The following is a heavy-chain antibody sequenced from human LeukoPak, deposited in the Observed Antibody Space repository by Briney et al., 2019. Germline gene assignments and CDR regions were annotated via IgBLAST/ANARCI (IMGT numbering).Heavy chain of an antibody. CDR3: ARGHLMIGYFPNWFDP. D-gene: IGHD3-9*01. CDR2: IYHSGST. V-gene: IGHV4-30-2*01. J-gene: IGHJ5*02. CDR1: GGSISSGGYS. Sequence: PSETLSLTCAVSGGSISSGGYSWSWIRQPPGKGLEWIGYIYHSGSTYYNPSLKSRVTISVDRSKNQFSLKLSSVTAADTAVYYCARGHLMIGYFPNWFDPWGQGTLVTVSS.